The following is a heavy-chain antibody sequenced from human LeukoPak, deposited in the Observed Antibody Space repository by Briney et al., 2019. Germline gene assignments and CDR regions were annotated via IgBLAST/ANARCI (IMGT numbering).Heavy chain of an antibody. CDR3: AKSGLSRFDY. V-gene: IGHV3-23*01. CDR2: ISGSGGSGGST. Sequence: GGSLRLSCAASGFTFSNYAMSWVRQAPGKGLEWVSGISGSGGSGGSTYYANSVKVRFTISRDNSKNTLYMQMNSLRADDTAVYYCAKSGLSRFDYWGQGTLVTVSS. J-gene: IGHJ4*02. D-gene: IGHD4/OR15-4a*01. CDR1: GFTFSNYA.